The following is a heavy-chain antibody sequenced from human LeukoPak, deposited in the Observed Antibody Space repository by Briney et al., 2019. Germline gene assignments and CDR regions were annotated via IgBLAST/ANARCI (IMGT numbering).Heavy chain of an antibody. J-gene: IGHJ4*02. D-gene: IGHD3-22*01. CDR3: ASNYYDSSGYYPHFDY. CDR2: IIPIFGTA. Sequence: ASVKVSCKASGGTFSSYAISWVRQAPGQGLEWMGGIIPIFGTANYAQKFQGRVTITTDESTSTAYMELSSLRPEDTAVYYCASNYYDSSGYYPHFDYWGQGTLVTVSS. CDR1: GGTFSSYA. V-gene: IGHV1-69*05.